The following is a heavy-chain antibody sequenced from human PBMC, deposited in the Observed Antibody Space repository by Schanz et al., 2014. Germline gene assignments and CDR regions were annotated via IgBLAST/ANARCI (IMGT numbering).Heavy chain of an antibody. CDR1: GFTFSSYA. D-gene: IGHD6-25*01. J-gene: IGHJ4*02. Sequence: ERLVQSGGGVVQPGRSPRLSCAASGFTFSSYAMSWVRQAPGKGLEWVSAISGSGGSTYYADSVKGRFTISRDNSKNTLYLQMNSLRAEDTAVYYCAKVRYSSGWRGDYFDEWGQGTLVTVAS. V-gene: IGHV3-23*04. CDR3: AKVRYSSGWRGDYFDE. CDR2: ISGSGGST.